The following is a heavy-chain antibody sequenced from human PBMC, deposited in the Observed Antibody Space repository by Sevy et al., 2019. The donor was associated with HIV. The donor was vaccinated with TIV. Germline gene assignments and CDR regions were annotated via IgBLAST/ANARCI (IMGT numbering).Heavy chain of an antibody. CDR1: GFTFTSYA. D-gene: IGHD3-22*01. J-gene: IGHJ4*02. V-gene: IGHV3-23*01. CDR2: ISGSARST. CDR3: AKDGHYYDSSGDYLNYFDY. Sequence: GGSLRLSCAASGFTFTSYAMSWVRQAPGKGLEWVSAISGSARSTYYADSVKGRFTISRDNSKNPLYLLINSLRAEETAIYYCAKDGHYYDSSGDYLNYFDYWGQGTLVTVSS.